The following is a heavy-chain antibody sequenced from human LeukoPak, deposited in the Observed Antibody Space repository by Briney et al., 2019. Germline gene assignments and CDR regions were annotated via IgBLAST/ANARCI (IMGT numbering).Heavy chain of an antibody. CDR2: ISSNGGGT. CDR1: GFTFSSYA. V-gene: IGHV3-64*01. Sequence: GGSLRLSCAASGFTFSSYAMHWVRQAPGKGLEYVSAISSNGGGTYYANSVKGRFTISRDNSKNTLYLQMGSLRAEDMAVYYCAREELPAQYWGQGTLVTVSS. J-gene: IGHJ4*02. CDR3: AREELPAQY. D-gene: IGHD1-26*01.